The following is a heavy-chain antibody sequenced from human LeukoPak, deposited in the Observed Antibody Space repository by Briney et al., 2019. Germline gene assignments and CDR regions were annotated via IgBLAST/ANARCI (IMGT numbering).Heavy chain of an antibody. Sequence: SETLSLTCTVSGGSISSYYWSWIRQPPGKGLEWIGYIYYSGSTNYNPSLKSRVTISVDTSKNQFSLKLSSVTAADTAVYYCARDQLGATMIVEKRAFDIWGQGTMVAVSS. CDR1: GGSISSYY. J-gene: IGHJ3*02. V-gene: IGHV4-59*01. D-gene: IGHD3-22*01. CDR3: ARDQLGATMIVEKRAFDI. CDR2: IYYSGST.